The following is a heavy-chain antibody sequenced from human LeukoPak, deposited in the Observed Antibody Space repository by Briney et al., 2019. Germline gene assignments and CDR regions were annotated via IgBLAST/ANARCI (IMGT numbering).Heavy chain of an antibody. Sequence: GGSLRLSCAVSGLTFRNLKMNWVRQAPGKGLEWVSYISAGGRTTFYADSVTGRFTISRDNARNSLYLQMSSLRVGDTAVYYCARTYCSGVGCYYYYGMDVWGQGTTVTVSS. CDR1: GLTFRNLK. CDR3: ARTYCSGVGCYYYYGMDV. J-gene: IGHJ6*02. CDR2: ISAGGRTT. D-gene: IGHD2-15*01. V-gene: IGHV3-48*03.